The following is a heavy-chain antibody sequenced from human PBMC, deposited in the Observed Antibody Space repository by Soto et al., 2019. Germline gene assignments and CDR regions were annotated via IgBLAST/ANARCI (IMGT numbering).Heavy chain of an antibody. V-gene: IGHV3-11*03. CDR3: AANWNFGLKF. J-gene: IGHJ4*02. CDR1: GLDFSDFR. D-gene: IGHD1-1*01. CDR2: ISSSLGHT. Sequence: LRLSSAGSGLDFSDFRISWVRQDPGKLLEWLSYISSSLGHTDYADSVKGRFTISRDNAKSSVFLEMSDLRSDDTAVYYCAANWNFGLKFWGQGTRGTVSS.